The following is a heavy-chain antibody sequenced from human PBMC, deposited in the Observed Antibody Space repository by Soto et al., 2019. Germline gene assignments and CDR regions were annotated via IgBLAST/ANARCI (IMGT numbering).Heavy chain of an antibody. CDR3: ARQSESTGYFYGWFDP. V-gene: IGHV4-31*03. CDR2: IYYSGSI. Sequence: QVQLQESGPGLVRPSQTLSLTCTVSGGSINSRGYYWTWIRQHPGKGLEWIGNIYYSGSIHFNPSLKSRLTMLVDTSENQFSLKLTSVTAADTAVYNCARQSESTGYFYGWFDPWGQGTLVTVSS. J-gene: IGHJ5*02. CDR1: GGSINSRGYY. D-gene: IGHD3-9*01.